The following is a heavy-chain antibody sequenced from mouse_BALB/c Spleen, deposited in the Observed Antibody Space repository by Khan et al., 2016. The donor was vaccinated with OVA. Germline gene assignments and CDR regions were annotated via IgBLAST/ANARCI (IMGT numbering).Heavy chain of an antibody. D-gene: IGHD1-2*01. V-gene: IGHV5-6*01. CDR2: LNSSGTFT. CDR3: ARSITTAKGDYCAMDY. Sequence: EVQLVESGADLVKPGGSLKLSCAAPGFTFSSYGMYWVRQTPDKRLEWVATLNSSGTFTYYPDSVKGRFTIYRDNAKNALYMQMSRLKSEDTDMYFCARSITTAKGDYCAMDYWGQGTSVTVSS. J-gene: IGHJ4*01. CDR1: GFTFSSYG.